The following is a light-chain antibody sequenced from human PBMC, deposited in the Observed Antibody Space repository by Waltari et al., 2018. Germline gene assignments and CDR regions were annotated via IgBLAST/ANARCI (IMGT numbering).Light chain of an antibody. Sequence: QSVLTQPPSVSAAPGQRGTTSCSGGSSNIGNHYVSWYHHFPGTAPKLLIYENTERPSGIPGRFSGSKSGTSATLDITGLQAGDEADYYCGTWDSSLSGAVFGGGTHLTVL. CDR2: ENT. V-gene: IGLV1-51*02. CDR1: SSNIGNHY. CDR3: GTWDSSLSGAV. J-gene: IGLJ7*01.